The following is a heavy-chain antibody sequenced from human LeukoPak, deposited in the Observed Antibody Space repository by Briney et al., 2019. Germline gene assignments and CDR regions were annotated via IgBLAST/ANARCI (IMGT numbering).Heavy chain of an antibody. J-gene: IGHJ5*02. CDR1: GFSLSTSEAG. V-gene: IGHV2-5*01. D-gene: IGHD2-2*01. CDR2: IYWNDDK. CDR3: AHAWSEQLYCSGTSCINCFDP. Sequence: SGPTLVKPTQTLTLTCTFSGFSLSTSEAGVGWIRQPPGKALEWLALIYWNDDKRYSPSLMSRLTITKDTSKNQVVLTMTNMDPVDTATYYCAHAWSEQLYCSGTSCINCFDPWGQGTLVTVSS.